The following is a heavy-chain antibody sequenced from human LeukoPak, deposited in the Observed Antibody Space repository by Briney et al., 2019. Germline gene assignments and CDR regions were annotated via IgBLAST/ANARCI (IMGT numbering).Heavy chain of an antibody. D-gene: IGHD2-8*01. Sequence: SGGSLRLSCAASGFTFSSYWMSWVRQAPGKGLEWVANIKQDGSEKYYVDSVKGRFTISRDNAKNSLYLQMNSLRAEDTAVYYCASSGDIVLMVYAIHPFDYWGQGTLVAVSS. J-gene: IGHJ4*02. V-gene: IGHV3-7*01. CDR2: IKQDGSEK. CDR3: ASSGDIVLMVYAIHPFDY. CDR1: GFTFSSYW.